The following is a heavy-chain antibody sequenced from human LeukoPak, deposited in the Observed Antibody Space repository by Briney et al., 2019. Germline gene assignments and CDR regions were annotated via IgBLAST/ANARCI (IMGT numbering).Heavy chain of an antibody. V-gene: IGHV4-59*01. J-gene: IGHJ4*02. CDR2: IYYSGST. Sequence: PSETLSLTCTVSGGSISTYYWSWIRQPPGKGLEWIGYIYYSGSTKYNPSLKGRVTTSVDTSKNQFSLKLNFVTAADTAVYYCARAQESLYYDSSGYYYDYWGQGTLVTVSS. D-gene: IGHD3-22*01. CDR1: GGSISTYY. CDR3: ARAQESLYYDSSGYYYDY.